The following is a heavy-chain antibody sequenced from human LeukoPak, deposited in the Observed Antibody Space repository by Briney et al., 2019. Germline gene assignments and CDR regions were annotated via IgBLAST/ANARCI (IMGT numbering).Heavy chain of an antibody. CDR3: TRERSTPGINWFDP. Sequence: SETLSLTCAVYGESFSAYSWNWIRQSPGKGLEWIGEINHSGSTNYNPSLKNRVTISVDTSKNQTSKRQFSLKLHSVTAADTAVYYCTRERSTPGINWFDPWGQGTLVTVSS. CDR2: INHSGST. V-gene: IGHV4-34*01. J-gene: IGHJ5*02. D-gene: IGHD2-2*01. CDR1: GESFSAYS.